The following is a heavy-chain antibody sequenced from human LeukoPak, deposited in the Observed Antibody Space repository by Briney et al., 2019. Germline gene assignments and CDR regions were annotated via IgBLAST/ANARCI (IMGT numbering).Heavy chain of an antibody. CDR3: ARHPRRYSSSWYYTGDAFDI. V-gene: IGHV4-34*01. J-gene: IGHJ3*02. CDR2: INHSGST. Sequence: SETLSLTCAVYGGSFSGYYWSWIRQPPGKGLEWIGEINHSGSTNYNPSLKSRVTISVDTSKNQFSLKLSSVTAADTAMYYCARHPRRYSSSWYYTGDAFDIWGQGTMVTVSS. D-gene: IGHD6-13*01. CDR1: GGSFSGYY.